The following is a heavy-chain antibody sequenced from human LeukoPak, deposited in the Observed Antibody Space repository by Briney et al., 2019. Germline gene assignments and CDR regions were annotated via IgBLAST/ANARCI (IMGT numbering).Heavy chain of an antibody. CDR2: ISWDGGST. V-gene: IGHV3-43D*03. CDR3: AKDLLYYDSSGYRGGFDY. D-gene: IGHD3-22*01. Sequence: GGSLRLSCAASGFTFDDYATHWVRQAPGKGLEWVSLISWDGGSTYYADSVKGRFTISRDNSKNSLYLQMNSLRAEDTALYYCAKDLLYYDSSGYRGGFDYWGQGTLVTVSS. J-gene: IGHJ4*02. CDR1: GFTFDDYA.